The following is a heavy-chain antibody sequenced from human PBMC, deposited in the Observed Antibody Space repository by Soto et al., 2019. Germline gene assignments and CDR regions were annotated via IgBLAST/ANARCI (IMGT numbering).Heavy chain of an antibody. CDR1: GFSLSTSGVG. D-gene: IGHD3-10*01. CDR3: AHRQRMVWFGNDAFDI. Sequence: QITLKESGPPLVKPTQTLTLTCTFSGFSLSTSGVGVGWIRQPPGKALEWLALIYWDDDKRYSPSLKSRLTITKDTSKNQVVLTMTNMDPVDTATYYCAHRQRMVWFGNDAFDIWGQGTMVTVSS. CDR2: IYWDDDK. V-gene: IGHV2-5*02. J-gene: IGHJ3*02.